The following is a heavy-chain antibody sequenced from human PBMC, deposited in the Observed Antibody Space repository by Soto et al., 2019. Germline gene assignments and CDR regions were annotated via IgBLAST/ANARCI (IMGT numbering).Heavy chain of an antibody. CDR3: ARDLRPDEDSFLGSNWFDP. CDR1: GGTFSSYA. J-gene: IGHJ5*02. V-gene: IGHV1-69*01. D-gene: IGHD1-26*01. CDR2: IIPIFGTA. Sequence: QVQLVQSGAEVKKPGSSVKVSCKASGGTFSSYAISWVRQAPGQGLEWMGGIIPIFGTANYAQKFQGRVTINADESTSTAYMELSSLRSEDTAVYYCARDLRPDEDSFLGSNWFDPWGQGTLVTVSS.